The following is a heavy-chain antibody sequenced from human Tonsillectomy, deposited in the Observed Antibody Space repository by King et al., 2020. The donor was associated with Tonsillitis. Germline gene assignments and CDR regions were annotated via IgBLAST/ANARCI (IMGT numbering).Heavy chain of an antibody. D-gene: IGHD3-16*02. J-gene: IGHJ4*02. CDR2: INACNGNT. V-gene: IGHV1-18*01. CDR3: ARDDGGAGRVVVPFDY. Sequence: QLVQSGTETLKPWASVKVSCKASGYTFTSYCISWVRQAPGQGLDWSGWINACNGNTNNAEKFQGRITMTTATSTSTAYMELRSLRSDDTAVFYCARDDGGAGRVVVPFDYWGQGTLVTVSS. CDR1: GYTFTSYC.